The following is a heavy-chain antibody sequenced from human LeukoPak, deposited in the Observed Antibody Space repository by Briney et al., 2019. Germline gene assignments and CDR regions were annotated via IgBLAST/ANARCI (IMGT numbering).Heavy chain of an antibody. Sequence: ASETLSLTCTVYGGSISSYYWSWIREPPGKGLEWIGEINYSGSTNYNPSLKSRVTISVDTSKNQFSLKLSSVTAADTAVYYCARVYYYGSGRRFDPCGQGTLVTVSS. CDR1: GGSISSYY. D-gene: IGHD3-10*01. CDR3: ARVYYYGSGRRFDP. CDR2: INYSGST. V-gene: IGHV4-59*08. J-gene: IGHJ5*02.